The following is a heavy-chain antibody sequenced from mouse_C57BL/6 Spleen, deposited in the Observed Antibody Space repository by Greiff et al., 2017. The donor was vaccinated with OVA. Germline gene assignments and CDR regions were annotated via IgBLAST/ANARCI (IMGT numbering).Heavy chain of an antibody. V-gene: IGHV1-61*01. J-gene: IGHJ2*01. D-gene: IGHD1-1*01. CDR2: IYPSDSET. CDR3: ASRGITTVVLDY. Sequence: QVQLQQPGAELVRPGSSVKLSCKASGYTFTSYWMDWVKQRPGQGLEWIGNIYPSDSETHYNQKFKDKATLTVDKSSSTAYMQLSSLTSEDSAVYYCASRGITTVVLDYWGQGTTLTVSS. CDR1: GYTFTSYW.